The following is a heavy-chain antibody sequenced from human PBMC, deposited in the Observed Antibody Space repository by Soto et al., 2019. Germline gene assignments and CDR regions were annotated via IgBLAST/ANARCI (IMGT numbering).Heavy chain of an antibody. CDR1: GFTFSSYA. D-gene: IGHD2-21*02. Sequence: QVQLVESGGGVVQPGRSLRLSCAASGFTFSSYAMHWVRQAPGKGLEWVAVISYDGSNKYYADSVKGRFTISRDNXKXTXXRQMNSLRAEDTAVYYCARGPHIVVVTAILPAFDIWGQGTMVTVSS. CDR3: ARGPHIVVVTAILPAFDI. V-gene: IGHV3-30-3*01. CDR2: ISYDGSNK. J-gene: IGHJ3*02.